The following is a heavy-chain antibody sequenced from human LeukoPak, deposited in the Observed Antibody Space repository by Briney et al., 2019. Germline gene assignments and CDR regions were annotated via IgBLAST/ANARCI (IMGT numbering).Heavy chain of an antibody. J-gene: IGHJ4*02. V-gene: IGHV3-23*01. CDR2: LSGSGSST. CDR3: AKVGVATIVGVIGY. D-gene: IGHD5-24*01. CDR1: GFTFSSYP. Sequence: PGGSLRLSCAASGFTFSSYPMSWVRQAPGKGLECVSTLSGSGSSTYYAESVKGRFTISRDNSKNTLYLQMSSLRAEDTAVYYCAKVGVATIVGVIGYWGQGALVTVSS.